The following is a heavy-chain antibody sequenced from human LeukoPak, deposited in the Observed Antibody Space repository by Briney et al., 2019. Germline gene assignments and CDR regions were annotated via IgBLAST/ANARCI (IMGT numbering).Heavy chain of an antibody. CDR2: IYSGDNT. CDR3: ARDRGDGYCSGTSCSHAFDI. CDR1: GFSVSSNY. J-gene: IGHJ3*02. Sequence: GGSLRLSCAASGFSVSSNYMSWVRQAPGKGLEWVSVIYSGDNTYYADSVKGRFTISRHHSENTLSLQMNSLRAEDTGVYYCARDRGDGYCSGTSCSHAFDIWGRGTMVTVSS. D-gene: IGHD2-2*01. V-gene: IGHV3-53*04.